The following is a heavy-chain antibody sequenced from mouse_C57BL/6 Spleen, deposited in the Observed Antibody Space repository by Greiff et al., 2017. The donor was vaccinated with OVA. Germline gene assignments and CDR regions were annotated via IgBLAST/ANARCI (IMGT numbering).Heavy chain of an antibody. CDR2: IDPSDSYP. CDR1: GYTFTSYW. Sequence: QVQLQQPGAELVMPGASVKLSCKASGYTFTSYWMHWVKQRPGQGLEWIGEIDPSDSYPNYNQKFKGKSTLTVDKSSSTAYRQLSSLTSEDSAVYYCASSKLRRGAWFAYWGQGTLVTVSA. D-gene: IGHD2-4*01. J-gene: IGHJ3*01. CDR3: ASSKLRRGAWFAY. V-gene: IGHV1-69*01.